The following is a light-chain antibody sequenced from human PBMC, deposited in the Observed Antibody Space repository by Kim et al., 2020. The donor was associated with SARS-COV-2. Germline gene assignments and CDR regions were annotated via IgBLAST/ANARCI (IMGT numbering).Light chain of an antibody. CDR2: AAS. Sequence: ASVGDRVPITCRASQSISSYLNWYQQKPGKAPKLLIYAASSLQSGVPSRFSGSGSGTDFTLTISSLQPEDFATYYCQQSYSTLPYTFGQGTKLEIK. V-gene: IGKV1-39*01. CDR1: QSISSY. CDR3: QQSYSTLPYT. J-gene: IGKJ2*01.